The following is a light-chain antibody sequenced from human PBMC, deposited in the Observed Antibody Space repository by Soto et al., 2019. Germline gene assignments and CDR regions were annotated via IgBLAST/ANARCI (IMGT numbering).Light chain of an antibody. CDR2: ATS. Sequence: DIQMTQYPSSMSASVGDRLTITCRASHNIVNYLNWYQRKPGKAPRLLIYATSSLHSGVPSRFSGSGSGTNFTLTISSLQPEDFATFYCQQSYSVPLTFGGGTKVDIK. CDR3: QQSYSVPLT. CDR1: HNIVNY. J-gene: IGKJ4*01. V-gene: IGKV1-39*01.